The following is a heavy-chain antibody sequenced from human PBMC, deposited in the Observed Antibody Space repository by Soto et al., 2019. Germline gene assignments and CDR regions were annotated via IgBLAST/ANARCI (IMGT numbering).Heavy chain of an antibody. Sequence: SETLSLTCTVSGGSISSGDYYWSWIRQPPGKGLEWIGYIYYSGSTYYNPSLKSRVTISVDTSKNQFSLKLSSVTAADTAVYYCARVAYNWNSELNFDYWGQGTLVTVSS. CDR1: GGSISSGDYY. V-gene: IGHV4-30-4*01. D-gene: IGHD1-7*01. CDR3: ARVAYNWNSELNFDY. J-gene: IGHJ4*02. CDR2: IYYSGST.